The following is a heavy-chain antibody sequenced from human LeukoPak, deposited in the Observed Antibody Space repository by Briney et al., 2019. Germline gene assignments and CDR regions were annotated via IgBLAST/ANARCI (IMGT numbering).Heavy chain of an antibody. D-gene: IGHD3-10*01. J-gene: IGHJ4*02. Sequence: GGSLRLSCAASGFTFSSYSMNWVRQAPGKGLEWVSSISSSSSYIYYADAVKGLFTISRDNAKNSLYLQMNSLRAEDTAVYYCARAYGSGSYYNLNDYWGQGTLVTVSS. CDR2: ISSSSSYI. CDR3: ARAYGSGSYYNLNDY. CDR1: GFTFSSYS. V-gene: IGHV3-21*01.